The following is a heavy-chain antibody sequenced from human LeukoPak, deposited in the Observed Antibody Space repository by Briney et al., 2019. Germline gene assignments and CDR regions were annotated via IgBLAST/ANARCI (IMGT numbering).Heavy chain of an antibody. Sequence: PGGSLRLSCAASGFIFSDSYMSWIRQAPGKGLEWVSYISSSSAYTKYADSVKGRFTISRDNSKNTLYLQMSSLRAEDTAIYYCAHPSTPDYGGLDYWGQGTLVTVSS. CDR1: GFIFSDSY. V-gene: IGHV3-11*03. J-gene: IGHJ4*02. CDR3: AHPSTPDYGGLDY. CDR2: ISSSSAYT. D-gene: IGHD4-17*01.